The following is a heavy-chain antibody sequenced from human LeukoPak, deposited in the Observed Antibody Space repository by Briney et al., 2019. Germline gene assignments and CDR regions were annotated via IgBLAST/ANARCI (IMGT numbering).Heavy chain of an antibody. CDR3: VRHDGRGGATMGAFDS. CDR1: AGSFISSSHH. CDR2: VYYGRTT. J-gene: IGHJ5*01. D-gene: IGHD5-12*01. V-gene: IGHV4-39*01. Sequence: SETLSLTCTVSAGSFISSSHHWGWIRQSPGKGLEWIGTVYYGRTTYYNPSLDGRVTISLDTSANHFSLQLNSVTAADTAVYYCVRHDGRGGATMGAFDSWGQGSQVTVSS.